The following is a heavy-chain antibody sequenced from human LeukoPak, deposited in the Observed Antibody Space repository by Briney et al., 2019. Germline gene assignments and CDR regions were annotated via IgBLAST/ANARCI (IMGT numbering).Heavy chain of an antibody. J-gene: IGHJ4*02. CDR2: ISSSGSTI. CDR3: ASRDRQNYYDSSGYYYYFDY. Sequence: GGSLRLSCAASGFTFSDYYMSWIRQAPGKGVEWVSYISSSGSTIYYADSVKGRFTISRDNAKNSLYLQMNSLRAEDTAVYYCASRDRQNYYDSSGYYYYFDYWGQGTLVTVSS. D-gene: IGHD3-22*01. V-gene: IGHV3-11*01. CDR1: GFTFSDYY.